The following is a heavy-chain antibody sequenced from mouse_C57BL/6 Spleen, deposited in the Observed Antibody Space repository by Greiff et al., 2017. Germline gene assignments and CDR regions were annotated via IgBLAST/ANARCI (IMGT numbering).Heavy chain of an antibody. D-gene: IGHD2-4*01. J-gene: IGHJ4*01. CDR3: ARWDYDDAMDY. CDR1: GYTFTSYT. Sequence: QVQLQQSGAELARPGASVKMSCKASGYTFTSYTMHWVKQRPGQGLEWIGYINPSSGYTKYNQKFKDKATLTADKSSSTAYMQLSSLPSEDSAVYYCARWDYDDAMDYWGQGTSVTVSS. CDR2: INPSSGYT. V-gene: IGHV1-4*01.